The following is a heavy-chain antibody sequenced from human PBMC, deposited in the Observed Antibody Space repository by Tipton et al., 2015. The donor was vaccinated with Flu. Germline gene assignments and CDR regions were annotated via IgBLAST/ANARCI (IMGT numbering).Heavy chain of an antibody. J-gene: IGHJ5*02. V-gene: IGHV4-39*07. D-gene: IGHD5-18*01. CDR3: ARVDVEEVTAMGFGP. CDR2: IYYSGST. Sequence: TLSLTCSVSGGSVTSVTYYWGWVRQPPGKGLEWIGSIYYSGSTYYNPSLKTRATISVDTSKNQFSLRLSSVTAADTAVYYCARVDVEEVTAMGFGPWGQGTRVTVSS. CDR1: GGSVTSVTYY.